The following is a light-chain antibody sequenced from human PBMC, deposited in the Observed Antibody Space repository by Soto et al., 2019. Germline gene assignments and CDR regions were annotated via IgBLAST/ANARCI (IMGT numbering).Light chain of an antibody. V-gene: IGLV2-8*01. Sequence: QSALTQPPSASGSPGQSVTISCTGTISDVGAYNYVSWYQQHPGKAPKLMIYEVSKRPSGVPDRFSGSKSGNTASLTVSGLQAEDETDYYCSSYAGSNTYVFGTGTKLTVL. CDR1: ISDVGAYNY. CDR3: SSYAGSNTYV. CDR2: EVS. J-gene: IGLJ1*01.